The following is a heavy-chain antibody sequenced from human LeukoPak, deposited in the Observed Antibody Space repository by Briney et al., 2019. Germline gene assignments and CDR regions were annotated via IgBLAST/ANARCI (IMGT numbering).Heavy chain of an antibody. Sequence: GGSLRLSCAASGFTFGSCWMNWVRQTPGKGLEWVANINQDGSQKFYVDSVKGRFTISRDNANNSLYLQMNSLRAEDTAVYYCARDRREYYDSSGYFDYWGQGTLVTVSS. CDR2: INQDGSQK. D-gene: IGHD3-22*01. J-gene: IGHJ4*02. CDR1: GFTFGSCW. V-gene: IGHV3-7*01. CDR3: ARDRREYYDSSGYFDY.